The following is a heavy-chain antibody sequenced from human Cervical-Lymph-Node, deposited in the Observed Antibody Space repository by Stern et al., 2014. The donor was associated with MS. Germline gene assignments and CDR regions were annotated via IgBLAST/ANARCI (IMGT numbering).Heavy chain of an antibody. CDR3: ATTRWDLFTWNWFDP. Sequence: QVQLVQSGPGLVKPSQTLSLTCTVPGGSISSSGYYWSWIRQPADKGLEWIGRIHDSGSTYYNPSLKSRVTISMDTAKDQFSLKLPSVTAADTAVYYCATTRWDLFTWNWFDPWGQGTLVTVSS. D-gene: IGHD1-26*01. J-gene: IGHJ5*02. V-gene: IGHV4-61*02. CDR1: GGSISSSGYY. CDR2: IHDSGST.